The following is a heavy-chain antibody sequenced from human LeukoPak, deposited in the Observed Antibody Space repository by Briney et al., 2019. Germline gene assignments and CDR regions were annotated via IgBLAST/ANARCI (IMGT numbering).Heavy chain of an antibody. CDR2: ISFDGSNQ. CDR1: GFTFSSYG. J-gene: IGHJ4*02. V-gene: IGHV3-30*18. D-gene: IGHD1-26*01. Sequence: PGRSLRLSCGASGFTFSSYGMHWVRQAPGKGLEWVALISFDGSNQYYADSVKGRFTIPRDNSKNTLYLQMNSLRAEDTAVYYCAKPPEVGATVGYFDYWGQGTLVTVSS. CDR3: AKPPEVGATVGYFDY.